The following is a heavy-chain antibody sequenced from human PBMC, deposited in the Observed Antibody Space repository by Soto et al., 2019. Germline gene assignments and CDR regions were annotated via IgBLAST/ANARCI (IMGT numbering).Heavy chain of an antibody. Sequence: GGSLRLSCAASGFTFSDYDMHWVRQPTGQGLQWVANINAAGHTYYPVSVQGRFTISRENAKNSVYLHINSLRAEDTAVYYCTRTADFTSAFDIWGQGTVVTVSS. D-gene: IGHD2-21*02. CDR2: INAAGHT. V-gene: IGHV3-13*01. J-gene: IGHJ3*02. CDR3: TRTADFTSAFDI. CDR1: GFTFSDYD.